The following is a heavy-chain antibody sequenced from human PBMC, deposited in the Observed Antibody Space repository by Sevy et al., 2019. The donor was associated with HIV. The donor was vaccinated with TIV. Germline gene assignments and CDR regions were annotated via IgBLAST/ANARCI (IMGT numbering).Heavy chain of an antibody. D-gene: IGHD3-9*01. V-gene: IGHV3-23*01. J-gene: IGHJ4*02. CDR2: LSDSGVST. Sequence: GGSLRLSCAASGFTSSSYAMSWVRQPPGRGLEWVSTLSDSGVSTYYADSVKGRFTISRGNSKNIQYLQRNSLGAEDTAVYYCARDRATSATGTLFDYWGQGTLVTVSS. CDR3: ARDRATSATGTLFDY. CDR1: GFTSSSYA.